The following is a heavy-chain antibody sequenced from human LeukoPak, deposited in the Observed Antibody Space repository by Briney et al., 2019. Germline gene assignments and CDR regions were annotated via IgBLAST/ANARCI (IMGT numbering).Heavy chain of an antibody. CDR2: IWYDGSNK. Sequence: GGSLRLSCAASGFTFSSYGMHWVRQAPGKGLEWVAVIWYDGSNKYYADSVKGRFTISRDNSKNTLYLQMNSLRAEDTAVYYYARVRRYYDSSGQFDYWGQGTLVTVSS. V-gene: IGHV3-33*01. CDR1: GFTFSSYG. CDR3: ARVRRYYDSSGQFDY. D-gene: IGHD3-22*01. J-gene: IGHJ4*02.